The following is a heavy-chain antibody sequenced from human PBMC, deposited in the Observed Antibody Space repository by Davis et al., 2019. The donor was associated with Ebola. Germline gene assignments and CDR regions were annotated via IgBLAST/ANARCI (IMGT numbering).Heavy chain of an antibody. CDR3: ARDLWFGELKNWFDP. D-gene: IGHD3-10*01. CDR1: GFTFSSYG. Sequence: PGGSLRLSCAASGFTFSSYGMHWVRQAPGKGLEWVAVIWYDGSNKYYADSVKGRFTISRDNSKNTLYLQMNSLRAEDTAVYYCARDLWFGELKNWFDPWGQGTLVTVSS. J-gene: IGHJ5*02. CDR2: IWYDGSNK. V-gene: IGHV3-33*01.